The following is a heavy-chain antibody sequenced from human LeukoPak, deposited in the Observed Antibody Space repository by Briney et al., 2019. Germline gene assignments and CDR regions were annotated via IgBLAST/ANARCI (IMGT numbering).Heavy chain of an antibody. D-gene: IGHD6-13*01. V-gene: IGHV5-51*01. CDR3: ARPHSTHGFDI. J-gene: IGHJ3*02. CDR2: IYPGDSDT. Sequence: GESLKISCKGSGFTFTSYWIGWVRQMPGKGLEWMGIIYPGDSDTRYSPSFQGQVTISADKSISTAYLQWGSLKASDTAMYYCARPHSTHGFDIWGQGTMVTVSS. CDR1: GFTFTSYW.